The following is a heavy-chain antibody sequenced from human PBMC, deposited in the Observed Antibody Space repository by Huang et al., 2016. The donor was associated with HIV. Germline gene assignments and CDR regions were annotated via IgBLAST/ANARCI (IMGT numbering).Heavy chain of an antibody. Sequence: EVQLVESGGGLVKPGGSLRLSCEVSGFSFSSGWMNWVRQAPGKGLEWVGRIKSKTERGTTDYAAPMKGRFTISRDDSKNTLYLQMNSLKTEDTGVYYCTTGTRDYLNAFDIWGQGTKVTVSS. CDR3: TTGTRDYLNAFDI. J-gene: IGHJ3*02. CDR2: IKSKTERGTT. V-gene: IGHV3-15*07. D-gene: IGHD1-7*01. CDR1: GFSFSSGW.